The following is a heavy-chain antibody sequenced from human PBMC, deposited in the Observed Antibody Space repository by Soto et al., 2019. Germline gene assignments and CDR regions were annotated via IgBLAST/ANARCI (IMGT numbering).Heavy chain of an antibody. V-gene: IGHV3-30-3*01. CDR3: ARGDGYIYGNTFDS. Sequence: GGSLRLSCAASGFTFNDYAMHWVRQAPGKGLEWVAFISYDGSSKYYADSVTGRFTISRDNSRNTLYLQMNSLRAEDTAVYYCARGDGYIYGNTFDSWGQGTLVTVSS. J-gene: IGHJ4*02. D-gene: IGHD5-18*01. CDR2: ISYDGSSK. CDR1: GFTFNDYA.